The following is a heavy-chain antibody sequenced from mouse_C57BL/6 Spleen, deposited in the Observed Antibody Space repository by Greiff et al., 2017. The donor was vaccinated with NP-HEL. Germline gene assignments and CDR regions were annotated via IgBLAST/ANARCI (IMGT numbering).Heavy chain of an antibody. Sequence: EVKLMESGEGLVKPGGSLKLSCAASGFTFSSYAMSWVRQTPEKRLEWVAYISSGGDYIYYAATVKGRVTISRDNARNTLYLQMSSLKSEDTARYYCTRESSGEYYLDYWGQGTTLTVSS. CDR3: TRESSGEYYLDY. CDR2: ISSGGDYI. D-gene: IGHD3-2*02. CDR1: GFTFSSYA. V-gene: IGHV5-9-1*02. J-gene: IGHJ2*01.